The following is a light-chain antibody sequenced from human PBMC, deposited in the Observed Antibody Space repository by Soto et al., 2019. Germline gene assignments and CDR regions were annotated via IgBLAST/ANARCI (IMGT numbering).Light chain of an antibody. Sequence: QSVLTQPPSVSGAPGQRVTISCTGSSSNIGAGYDVHWYQQLPGTAPKLLIYGTSNRPSGVTDRFSGSKSGTSASLAITGVQAEDEADYYCQSYDSSLSGVVFGGGTKLTVL. J-gene: IGLJ2*01. CDR3: QSYDSSLSGVV. V-gene: IGLV1-40*01. CDR2: GTS. CDR1: SSNIGAGYD.